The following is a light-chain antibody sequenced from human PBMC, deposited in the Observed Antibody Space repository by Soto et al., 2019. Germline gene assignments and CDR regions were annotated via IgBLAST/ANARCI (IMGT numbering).Light chain of an antibody. Sequence: QSALTQPASVSGSPGQSITISCTGTSSDVGGYNYVSWYQQHPGKAPKLMIYDVSNRPSGVSNRFSGPKSGNTASLTISGLQAEDEADYNCSYYTSSSTYVFATGTKLTVL. CDR3: SYYTSSSTYV. CDR1: SSDVGGYNY. V-gene: IGLV2-14*01. J-gene: IGLJ1*01. CDR2: DVS.